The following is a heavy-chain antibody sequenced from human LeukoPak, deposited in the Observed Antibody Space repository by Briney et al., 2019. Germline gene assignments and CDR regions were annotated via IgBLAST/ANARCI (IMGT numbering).Heavy chain of an antibody. D-gene: IGHD2-15*01. Sequence: ASVKVSCKASGYTFTSYDINWVRQATGQGLEWMGWMNPNSGNTGYAQKFQGRVTMTRDASTSTVYMELNSLRSEDTAIYHCARGSGLRDCSGGSCYSFSDYWGQGTLVTVSS. CDR2: MNPNSGNT. CDR1: GYTFTSYD. CDR3: ARGSGLRDCSGGSCYSFSDY. V-gene: IGHV1-8*01. J-gene: IGHJ4*02.